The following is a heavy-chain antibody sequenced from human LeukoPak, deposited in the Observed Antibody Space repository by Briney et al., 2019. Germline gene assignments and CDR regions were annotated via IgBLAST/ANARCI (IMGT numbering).Heavy chain of an antibody. V-gene: IGHV3-48*03. J-gene: IGHJ4*02. CDR3: ARGEDGYHDY. CDR2: IGTSGRTI. D-gene: IGHD5-24*01. CDR1: GFTFSSYE. Sequence: GGSLRLSCAASGFTFSSYEMNWVRQAPGKGLEWVSYIGTSGRTIYYADSVKGRFTISRDNAKNSLYLQMNSLRAEDTAVYYCARGEDGYHDYWGQGTLVTVSP.